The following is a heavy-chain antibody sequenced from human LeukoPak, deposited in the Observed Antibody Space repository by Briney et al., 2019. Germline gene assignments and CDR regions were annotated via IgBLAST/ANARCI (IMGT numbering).Heavy chain of an antibody. Sequence: VSVKVSCKASGYTFTGYYMHWVRQAPGQGLEWMGWINPNSGGTNYAQKFQGRVTMTRDTSISTAYMELSRLRSDDTAVYYCARADIVVVPAAMPSAKFDPWGQGTLVTVSS. V-gene: IGHV1-2*02. J-gene: IGHJ5*02. CDR3: ARADIVVVPAAMPSAKFDP. CDR1: GYTFTGYY. D-gene: IGHD2-2*01. CDR2: INPNSGGT.